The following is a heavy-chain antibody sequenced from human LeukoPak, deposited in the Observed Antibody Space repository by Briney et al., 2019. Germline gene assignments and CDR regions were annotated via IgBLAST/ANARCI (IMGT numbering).Heavy chain of an antibody. V-gene: IGHV4-61*02. Sequence: PSETLSLTCTVSGGSISSGSYYWSWIRQPAGKGLEWIGRIYTSGSTNYNPSLKSRVTISVDTSKNQFSLKLSSVTAADTAVYYCARDLMRAVAGDAFDIWGQGTMVTVSS. D-gene: IGHD6-19*01. CDR2: IYTSGST. CDR3: ARDLMRAVAGDAFDI. CDR1: GGSISSGSYY. J-gene: IGHJ3*02.